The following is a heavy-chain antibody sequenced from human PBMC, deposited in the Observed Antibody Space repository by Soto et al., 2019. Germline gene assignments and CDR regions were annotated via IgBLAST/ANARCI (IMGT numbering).Heavy chain of an antibody. Sequence: GGSLRLSCTASEFTFSSYAMSWVRPAPGKGLEWVSAISGSGGSTYYADSVKGRFTISRDNSKNTLYLQMNSLRAEDTAVYYCAKPTVTPVSMDVWGQGTTVTVSS. V-gene: IGHV3-23*01. CDR3: AKPTVTPVSMDV. CDR1: EFTFSSYA. D-gene: IGHD4-17*01. J-gene: IGHJ6*02. CDR2: ISGSGGST.